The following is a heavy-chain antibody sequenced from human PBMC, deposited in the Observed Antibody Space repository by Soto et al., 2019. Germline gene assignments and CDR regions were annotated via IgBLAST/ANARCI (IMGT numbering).Heavy chain of an antibody. J-gene: IGHJ4*02. CDR2: IYYSGST. CDR3: ARGMTTVTTFDY. V-gene: IGHV4-61*05. CDR1: GGSISSSSYY. Sequence: SETLSLTCTVSGGSISSSSYYWSWIRQPPGKGLEWIGYIYYSGSTNYNPSLKSRVTISVDRSKNQFSLKLSSVTAADTAVYYCARGMTTVTTFDYWGQGTLVTVSS. D-gene: IGHD4-4*01.